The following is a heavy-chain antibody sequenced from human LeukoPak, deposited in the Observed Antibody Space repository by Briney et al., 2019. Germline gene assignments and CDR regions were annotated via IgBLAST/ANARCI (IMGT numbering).Heavy chain of an antibody. Sequence: GGSLRLSCAASGFTFSSYSMNWVRPAPGKGLEWVSSISSSSSYIYYADSVKGRFTISRDNAKNSLYLQMNSLRAEDTAVYYCAREVRDILTPDAFDIWGQGTMVTVSS. J-gene: IGHJ3*02. V-gene: IGHV3-21*01. D-gene: IGHD3-9*01. CDR3: AREVRDILTPDAFDI. CDR2: ISSSSSYI. CDR1: GFTFSSYS.